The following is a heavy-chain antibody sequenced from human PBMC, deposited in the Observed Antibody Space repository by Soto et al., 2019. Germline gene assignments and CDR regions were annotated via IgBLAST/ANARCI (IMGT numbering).Heavy chain of an antibody. J-gene: IGHJ6*02. V-gene: IGHV4-59*12. D-gene: IGHD3-3*01. CDR3: FWSGHPRRENYGMDV. Sequence: PSETLSLTCTVSGDSISSYNLAWIRQPPGKGLEWIGYFRSGGGTSYNPSLKSRVAISVDRSKNQFSLKLSSVTAADTAVYYDFWSGHPRRENYGMDVRGQGTTVTVSS. CDR2: FRSGGGT. CDR1: GDSISSYN.